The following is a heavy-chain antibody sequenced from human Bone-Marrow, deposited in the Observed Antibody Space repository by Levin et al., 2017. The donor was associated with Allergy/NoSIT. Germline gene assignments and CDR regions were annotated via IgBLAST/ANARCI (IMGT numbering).Heavy chain of an antibody. Sequence: PSETLSLTCAVSGSSFSGGYYWGWIRQPPGEGLEWIASISHSGNSYYNPSLRSRIAVALDVSDNQFSLKVLSVTATDTAVYFCARSAPGDYEYFPDWGQGTLVTVSS. CDR2: ISHSGNS. CDR1: GSSFSGGYY. CDR3: ARSAPGDYEYFPD. J-gene: IGHJ1*01. V-gene: IGHV4-38-2*01. D-gene: IGHD2-21*01.